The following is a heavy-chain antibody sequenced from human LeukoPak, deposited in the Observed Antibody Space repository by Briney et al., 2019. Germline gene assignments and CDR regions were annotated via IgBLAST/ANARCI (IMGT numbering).Heavy chain of an antibody. D-gene: IGHD3-10*01. CDR2: INSDGSTT. CDR3: ARVASGSYDWFDP. V-gene: IGHV3-74*01. Sequence: PGGSLGLSCAASGFTLNGYWMHWFRQAPGKGLGWVSGINSDGSTTSYADSVKGRCTISRDNSKNTLYLQMNSLRAEDTAVYFCARVASGSYDWFDPWGQGTLVTVSS. CDR1: GFTLNGYW. J-gene: IGHJ5*02.